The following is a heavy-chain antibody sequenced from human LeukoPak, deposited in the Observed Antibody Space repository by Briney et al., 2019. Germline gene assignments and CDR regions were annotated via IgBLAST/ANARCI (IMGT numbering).Heavy chain of an antibody. CDR1: GYTFTGYY. CDR3: ARDSTTGYCSSTSCFSEWDY. J-gene: IGHJ4*02. V-gene: IGHV1-2*02. CDR2: INPNSGGT. Sequence: ASVTVSFKASGYTFTGYYMHWVRQAPGQGLEWMGWINPNSGGTNYAQKFQGRVTMTRDTSISTAYMELSRLRSDDTAVYYCARDSTTGYCSSTSCFSEWDYWGQGTLVTVSS. D-gene: IGHD2-2*01.